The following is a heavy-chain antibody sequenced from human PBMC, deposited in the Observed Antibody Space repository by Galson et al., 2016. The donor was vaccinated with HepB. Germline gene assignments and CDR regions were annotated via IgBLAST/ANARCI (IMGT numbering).Heavy chain of an antibody. D-gene: IGHD1-26*01. CDR2: ISFDGSTK. CDR3: AKDQVGATKDDAFHV. V-gene: IGHV3-30*18. J-gene: IGHJ3*01. CDR1: GYTFSSYG. Sequence: SLRLSCAASGYTFSSYGAHWVRQAPGQGLEWVAVISFDGSTKYYADSVKGRFTISRDNSKNTLYLQMNSVTAEDTGLYYCAKDQVGATKDDAFHVWGQGTMVTVSS.